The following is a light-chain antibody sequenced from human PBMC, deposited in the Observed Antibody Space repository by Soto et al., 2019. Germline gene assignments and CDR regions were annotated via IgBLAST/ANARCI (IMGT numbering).Light chain of an antibody. CDR3: QQYNSYSLT. CDR2: KSS. V-gene: IGKV1-5*03. J-gene: IGKJ4*01. Sequence: DIQMTQSPSTLSASVGDRVTMTCLASQSISSWLAWYQQKPGKAPKLLIYKSSSLESGVPSRFSGRGSGTEFTLTISSLQPDDFATYYCQQYNSYSLTFGGGTKVEIK. CDR1: QSISSW.